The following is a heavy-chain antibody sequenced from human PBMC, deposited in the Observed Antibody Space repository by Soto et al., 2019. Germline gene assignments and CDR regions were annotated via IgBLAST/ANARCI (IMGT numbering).Heavy chain of an antibody. D-gene: IGHD2-15*01. J-gene: IGHJ6*02. CDR2: IIPIFGTA. CDR3: AEATRGVVAPYYYYGMDV. CDR1: GGTFSSYA. Sequence: QVPLVQSGAEVKKPGSSVKVSCKASGGTFSSYAISWVRQAPGQGLEWMGGIIPIFGTANYAQKFQGRVTITADESTSTAYMELSSLRSEDTAVYYCAEATRGVVAPYYYYGMDVWGQGTTVTVSS. V-gene: IGHV1-69*01.